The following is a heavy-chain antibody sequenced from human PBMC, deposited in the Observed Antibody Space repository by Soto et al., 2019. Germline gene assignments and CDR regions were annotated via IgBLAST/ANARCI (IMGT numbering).Heavy chain of an antibody. Sequence: QVQLVESGGGVVQPGRSLRLSCAASGFTFSSYGMHWVRLAPGKGLEWVAVIWYDGSNKYYADSVKGRFTISRDNSKNTLYLQMNSLRAEDTAVYYCAREGWLETAFDYWGQGTLVTVSS. D-gene: IGHD5-12*01. CDR3: AREGWLETAFDY. CDR2: IWYDGSNK. V-gene: IGHV3-33*01. J-gene: IGHJ4*02. CDR1: GFTFSSYG.